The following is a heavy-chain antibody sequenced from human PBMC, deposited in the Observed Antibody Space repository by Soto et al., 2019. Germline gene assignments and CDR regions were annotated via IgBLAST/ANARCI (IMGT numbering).Heavy chain of an antibody. V-gene: IGHV4-39*07. CDR3: ARGRGYCGGGNCFIDN. Sequence: SETQSLTCTVSDGSISSSTYHWAGIRPSPGKGLEWTGEINHSGSTNYNPSLKSRVTISVHTSKNQFSLKLDSVTAADTAVYFCARGRGYCGGGNCFIDNWGPGTLVTVSS. CDR2: INHSGST. CDR1: DGSISSSTYH. D-gene: IGHD2-15*01. J-gene: IGHJ4*02.